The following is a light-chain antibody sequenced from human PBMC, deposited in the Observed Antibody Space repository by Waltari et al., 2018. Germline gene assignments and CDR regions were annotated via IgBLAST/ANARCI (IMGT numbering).Light chain of an antibody. CDR2: SAS. CDR3: QQSYNTPFT. V-gene: IGKV1-39*01. Sequence: DIQMTQSTSSLPASVGDRVIISCRASQGIDTFLIWYQQKPGKAPKLLIYSASVLQPGVPSRFRGSGSGTDFTLTISRLQPEDFATYYCQQSYNTPFTFGQGTKLEIK. J-gene: IGKJ2*01. CDR1: QGIDTF.